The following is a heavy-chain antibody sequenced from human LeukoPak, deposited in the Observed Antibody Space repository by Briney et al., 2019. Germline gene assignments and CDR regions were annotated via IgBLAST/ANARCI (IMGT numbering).Heavy chain of an antibody. V-gene: IGHV1-8*01. D-gene: IGHD5-18*01. CDR3: ARSMDTSMVACDY. Sequence: ASVKVSCKASGYTFTSSDINWVRQAAGQGLEWMGWMNPSSGNTGFAQKFQGRFTMTRNTSISTAYMELRSLRSEDTAMYYCARSMDTSMVACDYWGQGTLLTVSS. CDR1: GYTFTSSD. CDR2: MNPSSGNT. J-gene: IGHJ4*02.